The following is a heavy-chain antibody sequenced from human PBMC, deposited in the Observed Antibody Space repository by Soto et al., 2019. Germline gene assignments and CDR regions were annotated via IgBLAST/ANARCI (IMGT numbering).Heavy chain of an antibody. CDR1: GGSISSSSYY. D-gene: IGHD3-9*01. Sequence: SETLSLTCTVSGGSISSSSYYWGWIRQPPGKGLEWIGSIYCSGSTYYNPSLKSRVTISVDTSKNQFSLKLSSVTAADTAVYYCARHLRRLGDILTGYRHYYYGMDVWGQGTTVTVSS. CDR3: ARHLRRLGDILTGYRHYYYGMDV. CDR2: IYCSGST. V-gene: IGHV4-39*01. J-gene: IGHJ6*02.